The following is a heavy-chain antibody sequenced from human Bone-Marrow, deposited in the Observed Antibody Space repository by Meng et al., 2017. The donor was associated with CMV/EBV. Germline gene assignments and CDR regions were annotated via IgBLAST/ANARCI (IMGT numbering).Heavy chain of an antibody. CDR1: GFIFSSYG. V-gene: IGHV3-30*02. CDR3: AKPYSSSWYGWSDWCDP. J-gene: IGHJ5*02. Sequence: GESLKISCAASGFIFSSYGMHWVRQAPGKGLEWVAFIRYDGSNKYYADSVKGRFTISRDNSNNTLYLQMNSLRRGDTAVYYCAKPYSSSWYGWSDWCDPWGEGTLVTASS. D-gene: IGHD6-13*01. CDR2: IRYDGSNK.